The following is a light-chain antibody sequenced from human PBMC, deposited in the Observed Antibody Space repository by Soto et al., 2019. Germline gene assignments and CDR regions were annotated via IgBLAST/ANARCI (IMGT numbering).Light chain of an antibody. J-gene: IGLJ2*01. V-gene: IGLV2-14*03. CDR2: DVN. CDR1: NTDIGGYNY. CDR3: SSYTTSGTLV. Sequence: QSALTQPASVSGSPGQSIAISCTGTNTDIGGYNYVSWYQQYPGKAPKLIIHDVNNRPSGISNRFSGSKSGSTASLTVSGLQAEDEATYYCSSYTTSGTLVFGGGTKLTVL.